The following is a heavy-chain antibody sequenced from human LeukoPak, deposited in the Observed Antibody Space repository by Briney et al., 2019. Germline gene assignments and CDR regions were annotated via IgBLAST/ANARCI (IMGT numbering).Heavy chain of an antibody. CDR2: ISYDGNNK. Sequence: PGGSLRLSCVASGFTFSSYAMHWVRQAPGKGLEWVALISYDGNNKYYADSVKGRFTISRDNSKNTLFLQMNSLRAEDTAVYYCARARYCSSISCREAFDIWGQGTMVTVSS. CDR1: GFTFSSYA. V-gene: IGHV3-30-3*01. CDR3: ARARYCSSISCREAFDI. J-gene: IGHJ3*02. D-gene: IGHD2-2*01.